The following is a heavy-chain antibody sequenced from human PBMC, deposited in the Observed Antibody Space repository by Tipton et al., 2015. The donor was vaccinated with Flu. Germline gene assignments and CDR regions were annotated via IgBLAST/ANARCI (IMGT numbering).Heavy chain of an antibody. CDR2: INHSGTT. D-gene: IGHD3-3*01. CDR3: ARYMGYYDYWSGFYAYFDY. J-gene: IGHJ4*02. V-gene: IGHV4-39*07. Sequence: TLSLTCTVSGGSIRSSTDYWSWIRQPPGKGLEWIGDINHSGTTNNNPSLRSRVTISVDTSKNQFSLKLNSVTAADTAVYYCARYMGYYDYWSGFYAYFDYWGQGNLVTVSS. CDR1: GGSIRSSTDY.